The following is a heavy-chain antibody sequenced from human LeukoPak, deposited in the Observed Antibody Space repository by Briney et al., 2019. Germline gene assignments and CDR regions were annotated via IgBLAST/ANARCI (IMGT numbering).Heavy chain of an antibody. CDR2: ISSDRNTK. V-gene: IGHV3-30*03. CDR3: ARGPRNYYYYMDV. D-gene: IGHD1-14*01. Sequence: GGSLRLSCEASGFTFSSYGMHWVRQAPGKGLDWVALISSDRNTKYYADSVKGRFTISRDNAKNSLYLQMNSLRAEDTAVYYCARGPRNYYYYMDVWGKGTTVTVSS. J-gene: IGHJ6*03. CDR1: GFTFSSYG.